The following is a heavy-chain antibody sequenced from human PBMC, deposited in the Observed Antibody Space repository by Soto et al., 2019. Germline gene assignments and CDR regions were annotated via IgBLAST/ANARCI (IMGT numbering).Heavy chain of an antibody. V-gene: IGHV3-23*01. J-gene: IGHJ4*02. CDR3: ALGRVVEWSVFDY. CDR1: GFTFFSHA. D-gene: IGHD3-3*01. CDR2: ISGSGGST. Sequence: GGALEISLSGPGFTFFSHAMSWARQAPGKGLEWVSAISGSGGSTYYADSVKGRFTISRDNSKNTLYLQMNSLRAEDTAVYYCALGRVVEWSVFDYWGQGTLVTVSS.